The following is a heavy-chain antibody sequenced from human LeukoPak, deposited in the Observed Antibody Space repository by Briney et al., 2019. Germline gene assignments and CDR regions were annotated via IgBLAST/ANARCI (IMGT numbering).Heavy chain of an antibody. CDR2: VYYDGTT. J-gene: IGHJ4*02. CDR3: GRQKGMPGYSNY. Sequence: SETLSLTCSVAGGSISGSDYCSAWIRQPPGKGLQWFGNVYYDGTTYYRSSLKSRVPISVETSQNQFSLKMGSVTAADTSVYYCGRQKGMPGYSNYWGQGILVTVSS. CDR1: GGSISGSDYC. V-gene: IGHV4-39*01. D-gene: IGHD4-11*01.